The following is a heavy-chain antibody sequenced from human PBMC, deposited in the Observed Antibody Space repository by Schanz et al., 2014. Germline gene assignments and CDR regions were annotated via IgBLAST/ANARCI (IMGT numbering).Heavy chain of an antibody. CDR3: AKAGSGWSTAGYYY. J-gene: IGHJ4*02. D-gene: IGHD6-19*01. CDR2: IVGGGGRT. CDR1: GFTFSRYG. Sequence: QVQLVESGGGVVQPGRSLRLSCAASGFTFSRYGMHWVRQAPGKGLEWVSSIVGGGGRTYYADSVKGRFTISRDNSKSILYLQMNSLRAEDTAVYYCAKAGSGWSTAGYYYWGQGTLVAVSS. V-gene: IGHV3-NL1*01.